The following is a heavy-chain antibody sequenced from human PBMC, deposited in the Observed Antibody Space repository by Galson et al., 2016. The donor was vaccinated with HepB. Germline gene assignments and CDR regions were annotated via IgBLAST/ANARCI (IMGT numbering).Heavy chain of an antibody. CDR2: INPGDGRS. D-gene: IGHD2-2*01. CDR3: AREFGDCDSTRCSKQHFDS. CDR1: GYTFTNYY. V-gene: IGHV1-46*04. Sequence: SVKVSCKASGYTFTNYYMHWVRQAPGQGLEWMAIINPGDGRSHSAQNLQGRVTVTRDTPTSTVYMELSSLMSEDTAMYYCAREFGDCDSTRCSKQHFDSWGQGTLVTVSS. J-gene: IGHJ4*02.